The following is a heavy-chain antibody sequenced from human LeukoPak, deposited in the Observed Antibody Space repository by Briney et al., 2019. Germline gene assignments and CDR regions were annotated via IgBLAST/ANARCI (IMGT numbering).Heavy chain of an antibody. CDR3: TTNYTDNYYYMDV. D-gene: IGHD1-7*01. Sequence: GGSLRLSCAASGFTFSNAWMSWVRQAPGKGLEWVGHIKSKADGGTTDYAAPVKGRFTISRDDSKNMLFLQMNSLKTEDTALCYCTTNYTDNYYYMDVWGIGTTVTVS. J-gene: IGHJ6*03. CDR1: GFTFSNAW. V-gene: IGHV3-15*01. CDR2: IKSKADGGTT.